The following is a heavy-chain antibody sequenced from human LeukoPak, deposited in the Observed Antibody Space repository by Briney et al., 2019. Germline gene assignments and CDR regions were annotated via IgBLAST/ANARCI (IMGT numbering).Heavy chain of an antibody. J-gene: IGHJ4*02. D-gene: IGHD5-18*01. Sequence: GGSLRLSCAASGFTFSSYTMTWVRQAPGKGLEWVSYISSSGSTIYYADSVKGRFTISRDNAKNSLYLQMNSLRAEDTAVYYCAREAAMATPFDYWGQGTLVTVSS. CDR3: AREAAMATPFDY. CDR1: GFTFSSYT. CDR2: ISSSGSTI. V-gene: IGHV3-48*04.